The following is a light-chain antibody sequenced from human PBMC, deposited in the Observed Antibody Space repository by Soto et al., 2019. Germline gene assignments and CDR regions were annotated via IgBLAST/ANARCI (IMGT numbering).Light chain of an antibody. CDR2: DVT. J-gene: IGLJ3*02. Sequence: QSALTQPRSVSGSPGQAVTISCTGTNSDVGNYNFVSWYQHHPGKAPKLMIHDVTKRPSGVPDRFSGSKSGNTASLTISGLQPEDEADYYCCTYAGSFHQFGGGTKVTVL. CDR1: NSDVGNYNF. CDR3: CTYAGSFHQ. V-gene: IGLV2-11*01.